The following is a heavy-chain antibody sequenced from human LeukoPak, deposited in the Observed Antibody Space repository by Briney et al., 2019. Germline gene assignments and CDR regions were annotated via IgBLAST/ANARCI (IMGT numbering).Heavy chain of an antibody. V-gene: IGHV3-23*01. Sequence: GGSLRLSCAASGFTFSSYAMSWVCQAPGKGLEWVSAISGSGGSTYYADSVKGRFTISRDNSKNTLYLQMNSLRAEDTAVYYCAKDPHCGGDCSTPFDYWGQGTLVTVSS. CDR2: ISGSGGST. CDR1: GFTFSSYA. CDR3: AKDPHCGGDCSTPFDY. J-gene: IGHJ4*02. D-gene: IGHD2-21*02.